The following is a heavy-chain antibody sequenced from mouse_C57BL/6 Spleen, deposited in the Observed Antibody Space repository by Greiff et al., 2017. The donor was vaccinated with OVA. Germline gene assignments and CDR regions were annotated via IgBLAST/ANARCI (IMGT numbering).Heavy chain of an antibody. V-gene: IGHV5-4*01. CDR1: GFTFSSYA. CDR3: ARDDYSNYWFAY. Sequence: EVQLVESGGGLVKPGGSLKLSCAASGFTFSSYAMSWVRQTPEKRLEWVATISDGGSYTYYPDNVKGRFTISRDNAKNNLYLQMSHLKSEDTAMYYCARDDYSNYWFAYWGQGTLVTVSA. J-gene: IGHJ3*01. D-gene: IGHD2-5*01. CDR2: ISDGGSYT.